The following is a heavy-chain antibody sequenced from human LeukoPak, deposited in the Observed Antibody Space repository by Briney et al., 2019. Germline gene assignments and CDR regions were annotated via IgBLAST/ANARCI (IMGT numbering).Heavy chain of an antibody. CDR2: LYSGDSDT. Sequence: GESLKISCKGSGYSFTSYWIGWVRQIPGKGLEWMGILYSGDSDTRYSTSFQGQVTISADKSISTAYLQWSSLTASDTAMYYCARRYSGSSMGGAYYYYYMDVWGKGTTVTVSS. V-gene: IGHV5-51*01. CDR1: GYSFTSYW. CDR3: ARRYSGSSMGGAYYYYYMDV. J-gene: IGHJ6*03. D-gene: IGHD6-6*01.